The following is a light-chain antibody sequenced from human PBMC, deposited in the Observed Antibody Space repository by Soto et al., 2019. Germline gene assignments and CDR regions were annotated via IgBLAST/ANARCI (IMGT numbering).Light chain of an antibody. Sequence: EIVMTQSPATLSVSPVGRATLSCMSRQSVGSSLSWYKQKPGQPPTLLIYGASTRATGIPARFSRSGSGTAFTLTISSLQSEDFAVYYCQPYNNWPPWTFGQGTKVDIK. J-gene: IGKJ1*01. CDR1: QSVGSS. CDR2: GAS. V-gene: IGKV3-15*01. CDR3: QPYNNWPPWT.